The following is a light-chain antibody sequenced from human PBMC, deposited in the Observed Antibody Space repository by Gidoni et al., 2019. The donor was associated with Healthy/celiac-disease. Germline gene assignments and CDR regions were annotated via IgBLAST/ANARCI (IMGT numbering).Light chain of an antibody. CDR3: QQSYSTPFT. CDR2: AAS. J-gene: IGKJ3*01. CDR1: PSISNY. V-gene: IGKV1-39*01. Sequence: DNQMTQSPSSLSASVGDRVTITCRASPSISNYLNWYQQKTGKAPQLLIYAASSLQSGVPSMFSGSGSGTDFTLTISRLQPEDFATYYCQQSYSTPFTFGPGTKVDIK.